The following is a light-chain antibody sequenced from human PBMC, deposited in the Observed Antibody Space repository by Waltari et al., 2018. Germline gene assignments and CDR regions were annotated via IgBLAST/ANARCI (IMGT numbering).Light chain of an antibody. V-gene: IGLV3-1*01. J-gene: IGLJ2*01. Sequence: SYDLTQPPSVSVSPGQTASISCSGEGLGNRYAYWYQQKPGQSPVLVIYQDNRRPSGIPARFSGSNSGNTATLTIRGTQPMDEADYYCQAWDDTVVFGGGTELTVL. CDR2: QDN. CDR1: GLGNRY. CDR3: QAWDDTVV.